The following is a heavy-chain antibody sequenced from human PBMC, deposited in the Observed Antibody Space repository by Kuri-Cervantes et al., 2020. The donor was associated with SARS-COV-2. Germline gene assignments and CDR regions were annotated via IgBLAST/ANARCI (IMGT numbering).Heavy chain of an antibody. Sequence: ASVNVSCKASGYTFTSYGISWVRQAPGQGLEWMAWISGYNYNTKYAQIFEDRLTVTTDTSTGTAYMELRSLTADDTATYYCVRVGTLVVISETSTLGDFWGQGTRVTVSS. D-gene: IGHD2-15*01. CDR3: VRVGTLVVISETSTLGDF. CDR2: ISGYNYNT. CDR1: GYTFTSYG. V-gene: IGHV1-18*01. J-gene: IGHJ4*02.